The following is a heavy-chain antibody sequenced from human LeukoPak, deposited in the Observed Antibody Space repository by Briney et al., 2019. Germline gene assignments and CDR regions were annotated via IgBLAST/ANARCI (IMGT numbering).Heavy chain of an antibody. V-gene: IGHV1-8*02. CDR3: ARDGYDILTGYYPHRNDY. Sequence: GASVKVSCKASGYTFTSYDINWVRQATGQGLEWMGWMNPNSGNTDYAQKLQGRVTMTTDTSTSTAYMELRSLRSDDTAVYYCARDGYDILTGYYPHRNDYWGQGTLVTVSS. CDR2: MNPNSGNT. CDR1: GYTFTSYD. J-gene: IGHJ4*02. D-gene: IGHD3-9*01.